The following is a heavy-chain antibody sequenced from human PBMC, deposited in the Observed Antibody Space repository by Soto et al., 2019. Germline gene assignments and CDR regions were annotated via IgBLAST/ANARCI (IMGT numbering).Heavy chain of an antibody. CDR2: ISSSSSYI. D-gene: IGHD6-19*01. Sequence: GGSLRLSCAASGFTFSSYSMNWVRQAPGKGLEWVSSISSSSSYIYYADSVKGRFTISRDNAKNSLYLQMNSLRAEDTAVYYCARDRSGSSGWLYYYYYMDVWGKGTTVTISS. CDR1: GFTFSSYS. J-gene: IGHJ6*03. V-gene: IGHV3-21*01. CDR3: ARDRSGSSGWLYYYYYMDV.